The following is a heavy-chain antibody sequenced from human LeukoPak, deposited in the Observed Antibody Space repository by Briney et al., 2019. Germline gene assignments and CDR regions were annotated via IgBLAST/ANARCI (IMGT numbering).Heavy chain of an antibody. CDR1: GFTFSSYA. Sequence: GGSLRLSCAASGFTFSSYAVSWVRQAPGKGLEWVSAISGSGGSTYYADSVKGRFTISRDNSKNTLYLQMNRLRAEDTAVYYCAKTQTYGDFDYWGQGTPVTVSS. CDR2: ISGSGGST. D-gene: IGHD4-17*01. V-gene: IGHV3-23*01. CDR3: AKTQTYGDFDY. J-gene: IGHJ4*02.